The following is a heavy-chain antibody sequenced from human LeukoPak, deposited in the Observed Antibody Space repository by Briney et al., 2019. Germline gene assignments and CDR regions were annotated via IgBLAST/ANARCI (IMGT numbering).Heavy chain of an antibody. CDR2: IYHSGNT. Sequence: SETLSLTCAVSGYSISSGYYWGWIRPPPGKGLEWMGSIYHSGNTYYNPSLKSRVSISVDTSKNQFSLKLSSVTAADTAVYYCARGGGSGSRNFDYWGQDYWGQGTLVTVSS. D-gene: IGHD3-3*01. V-gene: IGHV4-38-2*01. CDR1: GYSISSGYY. CDR3: ARGGGSGSRNFDYWGQDY. J-gene: IGHJ4*02.